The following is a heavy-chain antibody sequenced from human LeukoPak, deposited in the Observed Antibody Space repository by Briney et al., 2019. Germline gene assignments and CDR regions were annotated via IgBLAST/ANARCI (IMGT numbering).Heavy chain of an antibody. CDR2: INHSGST. CDR1: GYSISSGNY. J-gene: IGHJ4*02. D-gene: IGHD6-19*01. CDR3: ARRGEQWLVRRYFDY. V-gene: IGHV4-38-2*01. Sequence: SETLSLTCSVSGYSISSGNYWGWIRLPPGKGLEWIGEINHSGSTNYNPSLKSRVTISVDTSKNQFSLKLSSVTAADTAVYYCARRGEQWLVRRYFDYWGQGTLVTVSS.